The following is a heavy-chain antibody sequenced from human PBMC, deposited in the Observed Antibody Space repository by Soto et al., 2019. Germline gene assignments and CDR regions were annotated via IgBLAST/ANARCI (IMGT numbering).Heavy chain of an antibody. CDR2: VSPDHGNA. J-gene: IGHJ4*02. D-gene: IGHD2-8*01. V-gene: IGHV1-8*01. CDR1: GYTFTDYD. CDR3: AVTTGY. Sequence: QVRVVQSGAEVKKPGASVKVSCKTSGYTFTDYDINWVRQAPGQGLEWMGWVSPDHGNAGYAQQFQGRVTMTSDTPISTVFMELTNLSSEDTAGYYCAVTTGYWGAGTKFTVSS.